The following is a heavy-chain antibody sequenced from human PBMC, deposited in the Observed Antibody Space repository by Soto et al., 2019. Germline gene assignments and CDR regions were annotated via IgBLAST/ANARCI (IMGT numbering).Heavy chain of an antibody. CDR2: ISYDGSNK. CDR3: AREARDYFDY. V-gene: IGHV3-30-3*01. Sequence: QVQLVESGGGVVQPGRSLRLSCAASGFTFSSYAMHWVRQAPGKGLEWVAVISYDGSNKYYADSVKGRFTISRDNSKNTLYLQMNSLRAEDTAVYYCAREARDYFDYWGQGTLVTVSS. CDR1: GFTFSSYA. J-gene: IGHJ4*02.